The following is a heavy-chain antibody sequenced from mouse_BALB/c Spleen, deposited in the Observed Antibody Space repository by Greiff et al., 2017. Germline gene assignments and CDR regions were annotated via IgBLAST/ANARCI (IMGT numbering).Heavy chain of an antibody. J-gene: IGHJ2*01. CDR3: AREGIYYPYFDY. D-gene: IGHD2-1*01. V-gene: IGHV5-15*02. CDR2: ISNLAYSI. Sequence: EVQLVESGGGLVQPGGSRKLSCAASGFTFSDYGMAWVRQAPGKGPEWVAFISNLAYSIYYADTVTGRFTISRENAKNTLYLEMSSLRSEDTAMYYCAREGIYYPYFDYWGQGTTLTVSS. CDR1: GFTFSDYG.